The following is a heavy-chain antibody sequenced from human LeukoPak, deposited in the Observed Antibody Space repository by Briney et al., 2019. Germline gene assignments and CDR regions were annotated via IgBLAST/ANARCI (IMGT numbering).Heavy chain of an antibody. D-gene: IGHD2-2*02. V-gene: IGHV3-33*01. J-gene: IGHJ3*02. CDR2: IWYDGSNK. CDR1: GFTFSSYG. Sequence: GGSLRLSCAASGFTFSSYGMHWVRQAPGKGLEWVAVIWYDGSNKYYADSVKGRFTISRDNSKNTLYLQMNSLRAEDTAVYYCASFGCSSTSCYTRGAFDIWGQGTMVTVSS. CDR3: ASFGCSSTSCYTRGAFDI.